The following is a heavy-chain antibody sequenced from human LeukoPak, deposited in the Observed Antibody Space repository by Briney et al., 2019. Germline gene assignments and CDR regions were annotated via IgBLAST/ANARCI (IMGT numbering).Heavy chain of an antibody. V-gene: IGHV3-49*04. J-gene: IGHJ5*02. CDR1: GFTFGDYA. D-gene: IGHD1-26*01. CDR2: IRSKAYGGTT. Sequence: GGSLRLSCTASGFTFGDYAMSWVRQAPGKGLEWVGSIRSKAYGGTTEYAASVKGRFTISRDDSKSIAYLQMNSLKTEDTAVYYCTRVIVGANIRFDPWGQGTLVTVSS. CDR3: TRVIVGANIRFDP.